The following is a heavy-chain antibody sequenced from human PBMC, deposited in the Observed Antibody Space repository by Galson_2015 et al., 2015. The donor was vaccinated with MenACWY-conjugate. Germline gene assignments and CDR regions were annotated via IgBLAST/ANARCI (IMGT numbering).Heavy chain of an antibody. J-gene: IGHJ4*02. CDR3: ARDTRGHFDY. CDR1: GFTFSSYW. CDR2: IKQDGREK. Sequence: SLRLSCAVSGFTFSSYWMSWVRQAPGKGLEWVANIKQDGREKNYVDSVKGRFTISRDNADNSVYLQMDSLRVEDTAVYYCARDTRGHFDYWGQG. V-gene: IGHV3-7*03.